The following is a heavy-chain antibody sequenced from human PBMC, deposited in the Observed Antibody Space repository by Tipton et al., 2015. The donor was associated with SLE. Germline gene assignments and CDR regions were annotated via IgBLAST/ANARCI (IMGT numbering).Heavy chain of an antibody. D-gene: IGHD6-19*01. Sequence: TLSLTCTVSGGSISSHYWSWIRQPPGKGLEWIGSIYYSGSTYYNPSLKSRVAISVDTSKNQFSLKLSSVTAADTAVYYCARHRRGGSGWYLDYWGQGTLVTVSS. J-gene: IGHJ4*02. CDR1: GGSISSHY. CDR3: ARHRRGGSGWYLDY. V-gene: IGHV4-39*01. CDR2: IYYSGST.